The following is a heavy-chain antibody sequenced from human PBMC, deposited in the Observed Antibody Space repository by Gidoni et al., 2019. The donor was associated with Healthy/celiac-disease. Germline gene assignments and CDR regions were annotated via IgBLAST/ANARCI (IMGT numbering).Heavy chain of an antibody. CDR1: GGSFSGYY. D-gene: IGHD2-15*01. CDR3: ARGVVVVVAATRGYYYYYMDV. CDR2: INHSGST. V-gene: IGHV4-34*01. Sequence: QVQLQQWGAGLLKPSETLSLTCAVYGGSFSGYYWSWIRQPPGKGLEWIGEINHSGSTNYNPSLKSRVTISVDTSKNQFSLKLSSVTAADTAVYYCARGVVVVVAATRGYYYYYMDVWGKGTTVTVSS. J-gene: IGHJ6*03.